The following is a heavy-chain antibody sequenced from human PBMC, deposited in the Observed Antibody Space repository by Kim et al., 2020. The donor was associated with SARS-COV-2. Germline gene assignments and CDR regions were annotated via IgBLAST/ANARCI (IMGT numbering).Heavy chain of an antibody. CDR3: ASSGWYYFDY. V-gene: IGHV3-53*01. J-gene: IGHJ4*02. CDR2: RT. D-gene: IGHD6-19*01. Sequence: RTYNDDTVKGRVTISRDNSKNTLYLQMNSLRAEDTAVYYCASSGWYYFDYWGQGTLVTVSS.